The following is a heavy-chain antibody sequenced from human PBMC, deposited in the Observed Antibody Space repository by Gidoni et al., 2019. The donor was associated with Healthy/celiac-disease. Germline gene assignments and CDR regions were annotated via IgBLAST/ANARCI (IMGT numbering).Heavy chain of an antibody. V-gene: IGHV1-69*01. D-gene: IGHD3-3*01. CDR1: GGTFSSYA. CDR3: ASKITDFWSGYRGDYYYGMDV. CDR2: IIPIFGTA. Sequence: QVQLVQSGAEVKKPGSSVKVSCKASGGTFSSYAISWVRQAPGQGLEWMGGIIPIFGTANYAQKFQGRVTITADESTSTAYMELSSLRSEDTAVYYCASKITDFWSGYRGDYYYGMDVWGQGTTVTVSS. J-gene: IGHJ6*02.